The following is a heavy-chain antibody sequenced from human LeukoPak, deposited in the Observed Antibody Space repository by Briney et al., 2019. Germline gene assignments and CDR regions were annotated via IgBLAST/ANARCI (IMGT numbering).Heavy chain of an antibody. CDR1: GYTFTSYY. CDR2: INPSGGST. Sequence: ASVKVSCKASGYTFTSYYIHWVRQAPGQGLEWMGIINPSGGSTSYVQKFQGRVTMTRDMSTSTVYMELSSLRSDDTAVYYCARDIAAAGAGDDYWGQGTLVTVSS. D-gene: IGHD6-13*01. J-gene: IGHJ4*02. V-gene: IGHV1-46*01. CDR3: ARDIAAAGAGDDY.